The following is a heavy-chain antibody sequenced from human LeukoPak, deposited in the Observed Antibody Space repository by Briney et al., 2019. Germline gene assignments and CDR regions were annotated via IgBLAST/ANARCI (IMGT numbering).Heavy chain of an antibody. D-gene: IGHD3-10*01. CDR2: ITYDGITT. CDR3: VKEQSSGNYRTADF. Sequence: PSGTSLRLSCAASGFTLSSCGMHWVRQAPGKGLEWVAVITYDGITTYFDDSVKGRFTISRDTSKSMLCLQMNSLRPEDTAVYYCVKEQSSGNYRTADFWGQGTLVTVSS. CDR1: GFTLSSCG. V-gene: IGHV3-30*18. J-gene: IGHJ4*02.